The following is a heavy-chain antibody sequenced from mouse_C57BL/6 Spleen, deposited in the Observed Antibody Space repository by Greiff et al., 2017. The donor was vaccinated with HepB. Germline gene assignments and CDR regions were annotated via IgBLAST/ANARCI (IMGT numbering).Heavy chain of an antibody. D-gene: IGHD2-4*01. V-gene: IGHV8-8*01. J-gene: IGHJ3*01. Sequence: QVQLKESGPGILQPSQTLSLTCSFSGFSLSTFGMGVGWIRQPSGKGLEWLAHIWWDDDKYYNPALKSRLTISKDTSKNQVFLKIANVDTADTATYYCARLVYYDYGWGFAYWGQGTLVTVSA. CDR2: IWWDDDK. CDR3: ARLVYYDYGWGFAY. CDR1: GFSLSTFGMG.